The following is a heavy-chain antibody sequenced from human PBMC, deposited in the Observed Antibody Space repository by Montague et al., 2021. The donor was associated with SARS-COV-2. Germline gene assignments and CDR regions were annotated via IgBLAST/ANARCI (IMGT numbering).Heavy chain of an antibody. D-gene: IGHD2-21*02. J-gene: IGHJ6*02. V-gene: IGHV4-39*01. CDR3: ANPIVVVTAPNYYGMDV. CDR2: VYYSGST. CDR1: GGSISSTSYY. Sequence: SETLSLTCSVSGGSISSTSYYWGWIRQPPGKGLEWIGSVYYSGSTYYNPSLRSRVTISVDTSKNQFSLKLSSVTAADTAVYYCANPIVVVTAPNYYGMDVWGQGTTVTVSS.